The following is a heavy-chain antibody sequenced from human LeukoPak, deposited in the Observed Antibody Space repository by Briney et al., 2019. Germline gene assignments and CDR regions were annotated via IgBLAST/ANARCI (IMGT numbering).Heavy chain of an antibody. CDR1: GFTFSSYA. D-gene: IGHD3-10*01. J-gene: IGHJ4*02. V-gene: IGHV3-23*01. CDR2: ISGSGGST. Sequence: GGSLRLSCAASGFTFSSYAMSWFRQAPGKGLEWVSAISGSGGSTYYADSVKGRFTISRDNSKNTLYLQMNSLRAEDTAVYYCAKGADYYGSGSNDYWGQGTLVTVSS. CDR3: AKGADYYGSGSNDY.